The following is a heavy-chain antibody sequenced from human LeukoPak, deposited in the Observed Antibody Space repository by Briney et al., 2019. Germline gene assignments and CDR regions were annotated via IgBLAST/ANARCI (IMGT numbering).Heavy chain of an antibody. Sequence: GGSLRLSCAASGFTFSDYYMSWIRQAPGKGLEWVSYISSSGSTIYYADSVKGRFTISRDNAKNSLYLQMNSLRAEDTAVYYCAKDRSGGSRSYFDYWGQGTLVTVSS. V-gene: IGHV3-11*04. D-gene: IGHD3-16*01. CDR2: ISSSGSTI. CDR3: AKDRSGGSRSYFDY. J-gene: IGHJ4*02. CDR1: GFTFSDYY.